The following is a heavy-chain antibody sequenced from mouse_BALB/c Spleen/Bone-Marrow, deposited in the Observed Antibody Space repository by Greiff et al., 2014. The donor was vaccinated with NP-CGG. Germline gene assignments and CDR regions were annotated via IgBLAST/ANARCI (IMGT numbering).Heavy chain of an antibody. CDR2: IDPANGNT. CDR1: GFNIKETY. J-gene: IGHJ3*01. V-gene: IGHV14-3*02. CDR3: ASYYYGSSSFAY. Sequence: VQLPQSGAELVKPGASVKLSCTASGFNIKETYMHWVKQRPEQGLEWIGRIDPANGNTKYDPKFQGKATITADTSSNTAYLQLSSLTSEDTAVYYCASYYYGSSSFAYWGQGTMVTVSA. D-gene: IGHD1-1*01.